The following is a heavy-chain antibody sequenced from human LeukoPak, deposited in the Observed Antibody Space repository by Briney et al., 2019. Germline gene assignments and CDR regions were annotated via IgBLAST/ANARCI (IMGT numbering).Heavy chain of an antibody. CDR1: GGSISSGGYY. CDR2: IYYSGST. V-gene: IGHV4-31*03. D-gene: IGHD2-15*01. CDR3: ARGPRHSDTSPLYYYYGMDV. Sequence: KPSETLSLTCTVSGGSISSGGYYWSWIRQHPGKGLEWIGYIYYSGSTYYNPSLKSRVTISVDTSKNQFSLKLSSVTAADTAVYYCARGPRHSDTSPLYYYYGMDVWGQGTTVTVSS. J-gene: IGHJ6*02.